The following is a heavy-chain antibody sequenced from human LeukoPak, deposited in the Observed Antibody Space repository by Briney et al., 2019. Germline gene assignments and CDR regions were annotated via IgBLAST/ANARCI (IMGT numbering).Heavy chain of an antibody. CDR1: GGTFSSYA. Sequence: SVKVSCKASGGTFSSYAISWVRQAPGQGPEWMGGIIPILGTANYAQKFQGRVTITADASTSTAYMELSSLRSEDTAVYYCARGPYMVRGVNPDYFDYWGQGTLVTVSS. V-gene: IGHV1-69*13. CDR3: ARGPYMVRGVNPDYFDY. CDR2: IIPILGTA. J-gene: IGHJ4*02. D-gene: IGHD3-10*01.